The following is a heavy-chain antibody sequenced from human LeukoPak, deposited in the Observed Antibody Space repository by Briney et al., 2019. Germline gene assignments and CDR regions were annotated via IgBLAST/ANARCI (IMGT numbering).Heavy chain of an antibody. Sequence: GASVKVSCKASGGTFSNYAFSWVRQAPGQGLEWVGRLIPLFGITNHAQKFEGRVTITADKSTSTAYMELSSLRSEDTAVYFCASQFTPLSGMDVWGQGTTVTVSS. CDR1: GGTFSNYA. D-gene: IGHD2-15*01. V-gene: IGHV1-69*04. CDR2: LIPLFGIT. J-gene: IGHJ6*02. CDR3: ASQFTPLSGMDV.